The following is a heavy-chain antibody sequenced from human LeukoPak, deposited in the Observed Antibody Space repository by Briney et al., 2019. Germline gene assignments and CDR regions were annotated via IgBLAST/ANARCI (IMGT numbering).Heavy chain of an antibody. J-gene: IGHJ4*02. CDR1: GYSFTTYW. CDR3: ARFKVDDCSRSSCFSRGFDS. Sequence: GESLKISCKGSGYSFTTYWITWVRQMPGKGLEWMGIIYPDDSDTRYSPSFQGQVTISVDKSINTAYLHWSSLKASDTAIYYCARFKVDDCSRSSCFSRGFDSWGQGTLVTVSS. CDR2: IYPDDSDT. D-gene: IGHD2-2*01. V-gene: IGHV5-51*01.